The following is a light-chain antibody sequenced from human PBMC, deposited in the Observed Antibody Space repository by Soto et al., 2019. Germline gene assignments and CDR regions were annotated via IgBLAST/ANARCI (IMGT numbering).Light chain of an antibody. CDR1: QSISNY. J-gene: IGKJ1*01. Sequence: DIQMTQSPSSLSASVGDRVTITCRASQSISNYLNWYQQKPGKAPKLLMYAASSLQSGVPSRFGGSGSGTDFTLTISSLQPEDFATYYGQKSYSTPRTFGLGTKVEIK. CDR3: QKSYSTPRT. CDR2: AAS. V-gene: IGKV1-39*01.